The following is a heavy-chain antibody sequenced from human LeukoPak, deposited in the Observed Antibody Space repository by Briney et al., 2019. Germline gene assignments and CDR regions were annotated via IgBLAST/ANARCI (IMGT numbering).Heavy chain of an antibody. V-gene: IGHV3-21*01. D-gene: IGHD6-6*01. CDR3: ASEYSSSSFYYGLDV. CDR2: ISSSSSYI. J-gene: IGHJ6*02. Sequence: GGSLRLSCAASGFTFSTYAMHWVRQAPGKGLEWVSSISSSSSYIYYADSVKGRFTISRDNAKNSLYLQMSSLRAEDTAVYYCASEYSSSSFYYGLDVWGQGTTVTVSS. CDR1: GFTFSTYA.